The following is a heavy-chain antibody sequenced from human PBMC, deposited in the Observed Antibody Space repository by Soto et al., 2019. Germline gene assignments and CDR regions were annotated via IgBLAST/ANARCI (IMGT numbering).Heavy chain of an antibody. D-gene: IGHD2-15*01. Sequence: PGGSLRLSCAASGFTFSSYAMHWVRQAPGKGLEYVSAISSNGGSTYYANSVKGRFTISRDNSKNTLYLQMGSLRAEDMAVYYCASNYPGSWFGPARYWGQGTLVTVSS. CDR2: ISSNGGST. CDR1: GFTFSSYA. CDR3: ASNYPGSWFGPARY. V-gene: IGHV3-64*01. J-gene: IGHJ4*02.